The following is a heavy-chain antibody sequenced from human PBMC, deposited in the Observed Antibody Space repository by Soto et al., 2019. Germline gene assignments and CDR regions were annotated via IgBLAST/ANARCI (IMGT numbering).Heavy chain of an antibody. Sequence: QVQLVQSGAEVKKPGASVKVSCKASGYTFTSYGISWVRQAPGQGLEWMGWISAYNGNTNYAQKLQGRVTMTTDTSTSTAYMELRSLRSDDTAVYYCARDPRRVVRVPYYYYGMDVWGQGTTVTFSS. CDR2: ISAYNGNT. J-gene: IGHJ6*02. CDR3: ARDPRRVVRVPYYYYGMDV. D-gene: IGHD3-3*01. CDR1: GYTFTSYG. V-gene: IGHV1-18*01.